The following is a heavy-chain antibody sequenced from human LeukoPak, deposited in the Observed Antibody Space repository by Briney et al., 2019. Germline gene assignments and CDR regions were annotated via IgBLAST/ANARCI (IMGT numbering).Heavy chain of an antibody. J-gene: IGHJ4*02. CDR3: ARADRYGTTWYGRVDY. D-gene: IGHD6-13*01. CDR2: IRSTGGTT. V-gene: IGHV3-23*01. Sequence: QSGGSLRLSCAASGFTFSRYAMHWVRHSPGKGLESVSDIRSTGGTTAYADSVKGRFTISRDNSRNTLYLQMNSLRAEDTAVYYCARADRYGTTWYGRVDYWGQGTLVTVSS. CDR1: GFTFSRYA.